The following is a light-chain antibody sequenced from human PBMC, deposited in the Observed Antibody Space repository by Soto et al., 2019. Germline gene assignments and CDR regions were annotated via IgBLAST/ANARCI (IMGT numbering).Light chain of an antibody. V-gene: IGLV2-14*01. CDR1: SSDVGGYNH. J-gene: IGLJ1*01. CDR2: EVT. CDR3: SSHTASTTRI. Sequence: QSVLTQPASVSGSPGQSITISCTGTSSDVGGYNHVSWYQHHPGKAPKRIIYEVTKRPSGVSNRFSGSKSGDTASLTISGLQAEYEADYYCSSHTASTTRIFGTGTKVTVL.